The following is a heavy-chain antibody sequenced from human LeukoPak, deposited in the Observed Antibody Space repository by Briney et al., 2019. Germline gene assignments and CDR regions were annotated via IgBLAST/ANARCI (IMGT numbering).Heavy chain of an antibody. D-gene: IGHD4-17*01. CDR2: INHSGIT. CDR3: ANPARDFADSGAITW. J-gene: IGHJ4*02. CDR1: GGSISNNGYY. Sequence: SETLSLTCTVSGGSISNNGYYWTWIRQPPGKGLEWIGEINHSGITNYNPSLKSRVTISADTPKNQFSLKLTSVTAADTAVYYCANPARDFADSGAITWWGQGTLVTVSS. V-gene: IGHV4-34*01.